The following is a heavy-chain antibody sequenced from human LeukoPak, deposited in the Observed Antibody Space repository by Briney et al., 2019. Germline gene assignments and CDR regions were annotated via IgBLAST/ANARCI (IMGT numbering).Heavy chain of an antibody. CDR3: ARDLGSSWSPHNLPFDP. V-gene: IGHV1-18*01. CDR2: ISAYNGNT. Sequence: ASVKVSCRASGYTFTSYGISWVRQAPGQGLEWMGWISAYNGNTNYAQKLQGRVTMTTDTSTSTAYMELRSLRSDDTAVYYCARDLGSSWSPHNLPFDPWGQGTLVTVSS. J-gene: IGHJ5*02. CDR1: GYTFTSYG. D-gene: IGHD6-13*01.